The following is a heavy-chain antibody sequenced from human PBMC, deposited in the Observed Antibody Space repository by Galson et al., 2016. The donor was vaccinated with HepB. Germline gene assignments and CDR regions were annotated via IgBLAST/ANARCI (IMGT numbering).Heavy chain of an antibody. CDR2: ISVTSTYT. CDR1: GFTFSDYY. D-gene: IGHD2-21*02. Sequence: SCAASGFTFSDYYMSWIRQAPGKGLEWVSYISVTSTYTNYADSVKGRFTVSRDNAKNSLYLQMNTLRAEDTAIYYCARDRGSYCGGDCSDCYFDHWGQGTLVTVSS. J-gene: IGHJ4*02. V-gene: IGHV3-11*06. CDR3: ARDRGSYCGGDCSDCYFDH.